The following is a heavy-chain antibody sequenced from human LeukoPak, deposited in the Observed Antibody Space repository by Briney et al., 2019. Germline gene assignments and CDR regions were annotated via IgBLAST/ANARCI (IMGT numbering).Heavy chain of an antibody. V-gene: IGHV4-4*07. D-gene: IGHD2-15*01. J-gene: IGHJ4*02. CDR3: ARHSTGYCSGGSCYSPFDY. CDR2: IYTSGST. Sequence: KPSETLSLTCTVSGGSISSYYWSWIRQPAGKGLEWIGRIYTSGSTNYNPSLKSRVTISVDTSKNQFSLKLSSVTAADTAVYYCARHSTGYCSGGSCYSPFDYWGQGTLVTVSS. CDR1: GGSISSYY.